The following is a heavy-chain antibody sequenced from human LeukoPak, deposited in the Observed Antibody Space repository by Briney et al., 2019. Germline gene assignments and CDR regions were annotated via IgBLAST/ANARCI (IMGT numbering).Heavy chain of an antibody. V-gene: IGHV3-23*01. CDR2: ISAGGVSLFSGSGSTT. D-gene: IGHD3-22*01. J-gene: IGHJ4*02. Sequence: SGGSLRLSCAASGFTFSIYAMIWVRQAPGKGLQWVSVISAGGVSLFSGSGSTTYYADSVEGRFTISRDNSKNTLYLQMNSLRAEDTAVYYCAKDHQCYDRSGYCPIDYWGQGTLVTVSA. CDR3: AKDHQCYDRSGYCPIDY. CDR1: GFTFSIYA.